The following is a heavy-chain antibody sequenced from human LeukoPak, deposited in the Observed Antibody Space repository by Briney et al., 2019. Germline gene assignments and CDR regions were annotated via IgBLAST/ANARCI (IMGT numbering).Heavy chain of an antibody. CDR2: INDYSSDI. V-gene: IGHV3-21*05. CDR3: ARDTFQQGLIDS. CDR1: GFTFNLYA. J-gene: IGHJ4*02. D-gene: IGHD2/OR15-2a*01. Sequence: GGSLRVSCAASGFTFNLYAMHWVRQAPGKGLEWVSYINDYSSDIHYAGSVKGRFTISRDNARNTLYLQMSSLRAEDTAFYYCARDTFQQGLIDSWGQGNLVTVSS.